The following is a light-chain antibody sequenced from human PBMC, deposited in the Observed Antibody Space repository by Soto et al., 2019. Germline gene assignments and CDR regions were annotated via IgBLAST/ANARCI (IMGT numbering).Light chain of an antibody. CDR2: ATS. J-gene: IGKJ4*01. Sequence: DIQMTQFPSSLSASVGDRVTITCRASQTIRSHLNWYQQKPGEAPKIVIYATSTWQSGVPSRFNGSVSGTDFTLSINSLQPEDFATYYCQQTYRTPLTFGGGTKVEIK. CDR1: QTIRSH. V-gene: IGKV1-39*01. CDR3: QQTYRTPLT.